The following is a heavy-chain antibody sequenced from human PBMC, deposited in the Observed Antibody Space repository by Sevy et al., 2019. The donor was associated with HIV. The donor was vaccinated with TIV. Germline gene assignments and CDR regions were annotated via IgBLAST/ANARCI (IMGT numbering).Heavy chain of an antibody. Sequence: GGSLRLSCAASGFTFSSYGMHWVRQAPGKGLEWVAVISYDGSNKYYADSVKGRFTISRDNSKNTLYLQMNSLRAEDMAVYYCAKLGSGSSNNDYWGQGTLVTVSS. CDR3: AKLGSGSSNNDY. V-gene: IGHV3-30*18. J-gene: IGHJ4*02. D-gene: IGHD3-10*01. CDR1: GFTFSSYG. CDR2: ISYDGSNK.